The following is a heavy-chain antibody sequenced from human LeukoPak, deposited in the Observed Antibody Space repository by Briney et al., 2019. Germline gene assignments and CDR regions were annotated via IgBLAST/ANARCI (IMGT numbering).Heavy chain of an antibody. Sequence: GSLRLSCAASGFTFSNYAMSWVRQAPGKGLEWVSAISGSGGSTYYADSVKGRFTISRDNSKTTLYLQMNSLRAEDAAVYYCAPPTWLVLGHWGQGTLITVS. V-gene: IGHV3-23*01. CDR1: GFTFSNYA. D-gene: IGHD6-19*01. CDR2: ISGSGGST. J-gene: IGHJ4*02. CDR3: APPTWLVLGH.